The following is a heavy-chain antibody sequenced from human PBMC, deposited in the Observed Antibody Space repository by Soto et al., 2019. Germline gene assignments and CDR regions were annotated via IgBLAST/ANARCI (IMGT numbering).Heavy chain of an antibody. CDR2: ISWNSGSI. CDR1: GFTFDDYA. CDR3: AKATMVRGVTRHFDY. J-gene: IGHJ4*02. Sequence: GGSLRLSCAASGFTFDDYAMHWVRQAPGKGLEWVSGISWNSGSIGYADSVKGRFTISGDNDKNSLYLQMNSLRAEDTALYYCAKATMVRGVTRHFDYWGQGTLVTVSS. D-gene: IGHD3-10*01. V-gene: IGHV3-9*01.